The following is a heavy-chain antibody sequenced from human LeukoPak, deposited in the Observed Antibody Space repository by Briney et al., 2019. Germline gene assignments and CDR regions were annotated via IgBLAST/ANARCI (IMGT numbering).Heavy chain of an antibody. CDR1: GGSVSSYY. Sequence: PSETLSLTCTVSGGSVSSYYWSWIWQPPGQGLEWIGYIYYSGSTNYNPSLKSRVTISVDTSKNQFSLKLSSGTAADTAVYYCARAISAYPYYFDYWGQGTLVTVSS. J-gene: IGHJ4*02. V-gene: IGHV4-59*02. D-gene: IGHD3-3*02. CDR2: IYYSGST. CDR3: ARAISAYPYYFDY.